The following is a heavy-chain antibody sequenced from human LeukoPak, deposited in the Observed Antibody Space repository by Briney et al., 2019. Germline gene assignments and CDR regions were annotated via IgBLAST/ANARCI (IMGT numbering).Heavy chain of an antibody. CDR2: IYHSGSP. Sequence: PSGTLSLTCAVSGGSISSNNWWGWVRQPPGKGLEWIGEIYHSGSPNYNPSLKSRVTISVDKSRNHFSLNLSSVTAADTAVYFCAKDRADGGDSMIEYWGQGTLVSVSS. D-gene: IGHD2-21*01. V-gene: IGHV4-4*02. CDR3: AKDRADGGDSMIEY. CDR1: GGSISSNNW. J-gene: IGHJ4*02.